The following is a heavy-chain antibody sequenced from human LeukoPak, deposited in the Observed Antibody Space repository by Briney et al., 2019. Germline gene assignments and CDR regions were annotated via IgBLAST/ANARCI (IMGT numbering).Heavy chain of an antibody. CDR3: ANERIVATIPYYFDY. D-gene: IGHD5-12*01. CDR2: ISYDGSNK. V-gene: IGHV3-30*18. J-gene: IGHJ4*02. Sequence: GRSLRLSCAASGFTFSSYGMHWVRQAPGKGLEWVAVISYDGSNKYYADSVKGRFTISRDNSKNTLYLQMNSLRAEDTAVYYCANERIVATIPYYFDYWGQGTLVTVSS. CDR1: GFTFSSYG.